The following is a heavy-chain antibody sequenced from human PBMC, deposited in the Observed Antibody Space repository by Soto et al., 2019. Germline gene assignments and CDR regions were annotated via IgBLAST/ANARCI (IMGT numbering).Heavy chain of an antibody. Sequence: SETLSLTCSVSGGSISSGYYYWSWIRRPPGKGLEWIGTIYYSGITYYNPSLKSRVTISVDTSKNQLSLKLTSVTAADTAVYYCARHGSNWGQGTLVTVSS. CDR2: IYYSGIT. CDR1: GGSISSGYYY. V-gene: IGHV4-39*01. CDR3: ARHGSN. J-gene: IGHJ4*02.